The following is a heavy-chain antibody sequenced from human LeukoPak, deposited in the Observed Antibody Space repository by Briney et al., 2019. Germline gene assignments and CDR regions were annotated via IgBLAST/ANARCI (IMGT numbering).Heavy chain of an antibody. CDR1: GFTVSSNY. J-gene: IGHJ4*02. CDR2: IYSGGST. D-gene: IGHD5-12*01. V-gene: IGHV3-53*01. Sequence: GGSLRLSCAASGFTVSSNYMSWVRQAPGKGLEWVSVIYSGGSTYYADSGKGRFTISRDNSKNTLFLQMNSLRAEDTAVYYCARGRYSGTTYYFDYWGQGTLVTVSP. CDR3: ARGRYSGTTYYFDY.